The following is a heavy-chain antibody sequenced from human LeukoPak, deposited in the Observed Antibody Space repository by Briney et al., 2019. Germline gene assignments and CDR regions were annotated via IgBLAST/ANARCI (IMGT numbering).Heavy chain of an antibody. CDR2: ISSSSSTI. V-gene: IGHV3-48*04. CDR1: GFTFSSYS. Sequence: GGSLRLSCAASGFTFSSYSMNWVRQAPGKGLEWVSYISSSSSTIYYADSVKGRFTISRDNAKNSLYLQMNSLRAEDTAVYYCARVARRFGESRPYYFDYWGQGTLVTVSS. J-gene: IGHJ4*02. D-gene: IGHD3-10*01. CDR3: ARVARRFGESRPYYFDY.